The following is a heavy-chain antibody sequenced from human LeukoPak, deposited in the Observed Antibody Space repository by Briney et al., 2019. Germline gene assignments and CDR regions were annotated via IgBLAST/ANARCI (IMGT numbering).Heavy chain of an antibody. Sequence: PGASLRLSCAASGFTFSSYAMSWVRQAPGKGLEWVSAISGSGGSTYYADSVKGRFTISRDNSKNTLYLQMNSLRAEDTAEYYCAKDGIVDTAMVNWFNPWGQGTLVTVSS. V-gene: IGHV3-23*01. CDR1: GFTFSSYA. D-gene: IGHD5-18*01. CDR3: AKDGIVDTAMVNWFNP. CDR2: ISGSGGST. J-gene: IGHJ5*02.